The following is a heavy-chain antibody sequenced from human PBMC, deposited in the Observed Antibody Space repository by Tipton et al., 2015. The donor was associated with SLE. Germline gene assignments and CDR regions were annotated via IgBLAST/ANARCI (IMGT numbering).Heavy chain of an antibody. D-gene: IGHD1-26*01. V-gene: IGHV3-66*01. CDR2: FYSGGST. Sequence: SLRLSCAASGFTVSSNYMSWGRQAPGKGLEGGSVFYSGGSTYYADSVKGRFTISRDNSKNTLYLQMNSLRAEDTAVYYCARDRPPWERSSGGYFDYWGQGTLVTVSS. CDR3: ARDRPPWERSSGGYFDY. CDR1: GFTVSSNY. J-gene: IGHJ4*02.